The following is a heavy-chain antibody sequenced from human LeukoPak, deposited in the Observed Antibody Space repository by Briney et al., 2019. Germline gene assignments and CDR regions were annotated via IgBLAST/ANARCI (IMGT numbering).Heavy chain of an antibody. J-gene: IGHJ4*02. CDR2: LYSGGGT. V-gene: IGHV3-66*01. CDR1: TFTVSDNY. CDR3: VRDVGYQETTGGGY. D-gene: IGHD4-17*01. Sequence: GGSLGLSGAASTFTVSDNYMSWVRQAPGKGLEWVSILYSGGGTYYADSVKGRFTISRDNSKNTVYLQMNSLRAEDTAVYYCVRDVGYQETTGGGYWGQGTPVTVSS.